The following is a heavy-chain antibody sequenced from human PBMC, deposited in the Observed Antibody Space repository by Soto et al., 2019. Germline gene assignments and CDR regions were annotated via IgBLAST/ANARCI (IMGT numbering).Heavy chain of an antibody. CDR1: GFTFSSYG. D-gene: IGHD2-15*01. V-gene: IGHV3-30*18. CDR2: ISYDGSNK. J-gene: IGHJ6*02. CDR3: AKVVSWEYYYGMDV. Sequence: SLRLSCAASGFTFSSYGMHWVRQAPGKGLEWVAVISYDGSNKYYADSVKGRFTISRDNSKNTLYLQMNSLRAEDTAVYYCAKVVSWEYYYGMDVWGQGTTVTVSS.